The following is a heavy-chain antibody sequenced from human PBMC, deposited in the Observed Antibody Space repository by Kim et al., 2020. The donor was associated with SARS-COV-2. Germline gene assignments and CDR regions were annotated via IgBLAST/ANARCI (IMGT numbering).Heavy chain of an antibody. CDR1: GYTFTSYG. J-gene: IGHJ4*02. CDR2: ISAYNGNT. V-gene: IGHV1-18*01. CDR3: ARGNGYYYDSSGYYSHDY. D-gene: IGHD3-22*01. Sequence: ASVKVSCKASGYTFTSYGISWVRQAPGQGLEWMGWISAYNGNTNYAQKLQGRVTMTTDTSTSTAYMELRSLRSDDTAVYYCARGNGYYYDSSGYYSHDYWGQGTLVTVSS.